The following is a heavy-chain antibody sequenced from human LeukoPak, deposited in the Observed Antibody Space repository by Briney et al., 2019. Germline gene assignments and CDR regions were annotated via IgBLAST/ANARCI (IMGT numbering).Heavy chain of an antibody. J-gene: IGHJ4*02. D-gene: IGHD2-2*02. CDR3: ARQKGGYCSTTRCHSFDY. CDR1: GASISSYY. V-gene: IGHV4-59*08. Sequence: NPSETLSLTCTVSGASISSYYWSWIRQPPGKGLEWIGYISYSWSTNYNPSLKSRVTISVDTSKNQFSLKLSSVTAADTAVYYCARQKGGYCSTTRCHSFDYWGQGTLVTVSS. CDR2: ISYSWST.